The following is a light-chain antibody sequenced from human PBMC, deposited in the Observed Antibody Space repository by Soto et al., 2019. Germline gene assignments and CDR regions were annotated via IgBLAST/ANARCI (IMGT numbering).Light chain of an antibody. J-gene: IGKJ4*01. CDR3: QQYYSYSGLT. Sequence: AIRMTQSPSSLSASTGDRVTITCRASQGISSYLAWYQQKPGKAPKLLFYAASTLQSGVPSRFSGSGSGTDFTLTISCLQSEDFATYYCQQYYSYSGLTFGGGTKVEIK. CDR1: QGISSY. CDR2: AAS. V-gene: IGKV1-8*01.